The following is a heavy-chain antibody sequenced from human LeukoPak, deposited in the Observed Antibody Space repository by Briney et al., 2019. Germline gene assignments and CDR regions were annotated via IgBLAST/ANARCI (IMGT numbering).Heavy chain of an antibody. V-gene: IGHV4-61*01. CDR3: ARVAVAGRPVDY. CDR2: IYHSGST. CDR1: GGSVSSGSYY. J-gene: IGHJ4*02. Sequence: SETLSLTCTVSGGSVSSGSYYWSWLRQPPGKGLEWTGYIYHSGSTNYNPSLKSRVTISVDTSKNQFSLKLSSVTAADTAVYYCARVAVAGRPVDYWGQGTLVTVS. D-gene: IGHD6-19*01.